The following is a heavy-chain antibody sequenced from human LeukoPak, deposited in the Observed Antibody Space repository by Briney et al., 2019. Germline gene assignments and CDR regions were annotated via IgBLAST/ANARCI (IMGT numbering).Heavy chain of an antibody. Sequence: GGSLRLSCAASGFTFSIYAMSWVRQAPGKGLEWVSSITGSGDGTYYADSVKGRFTISRDNSKSTVHLQMYSLRAEDTAVYYCAKSYGVGSTFIDYWGQGTLVTVSS. V-gene: IGHV3-23*01. CDR3: AKSYGVGSTFIDY. D-gene: IGHD1-26*01. CDR1: GFTFSIYA. J-gene: IGHJ4*02. CDR2: ITGSGDGT.